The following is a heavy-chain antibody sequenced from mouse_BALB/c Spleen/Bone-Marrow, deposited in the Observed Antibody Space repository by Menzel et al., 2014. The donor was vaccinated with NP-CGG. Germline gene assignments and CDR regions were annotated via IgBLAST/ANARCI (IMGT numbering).Heavy chain of an antibody. V-gene: IGHV14-1*02. D-gene: IGHD4-1*01. CDR3: ARGAWARGYFDY. Sequence: EVKLVESGAELVRPGALVKLSCKASGFNIKDYYLHWVKQGPEQGLEWIGWIDPEKGNTKYDPKFQGKASIIADTSSNTAYLQLSSLTSEDTAVYYRARGAWARGYFDYWGQGTTLTVSS. CDR1: GFNIKDYY. J-gene: IGHJ2*01. CDR2: IDPEKGNT.